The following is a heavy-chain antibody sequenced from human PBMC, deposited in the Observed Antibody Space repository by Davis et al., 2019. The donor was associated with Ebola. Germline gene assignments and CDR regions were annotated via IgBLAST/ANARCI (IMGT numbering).Heavy chain of an antibody. CDR3: ATRSTSCPFAFDI. CDR1: GGTFSSYA. D-gene: IGHD2-2*01. Sequence: SVKVSCKASGGTFSSYAISWVRQAPGQGLEWMGGIIPIFGTVNYAQKFQGRVTITADKSTSTAYMELSSLRSEDTAVYYCATRSTSCPFAFDIWGQGTMVTVSS. J-gene: IGHJ3*02. V-gene: IGHV1-69*06. CDR2: IIPIFGTV.